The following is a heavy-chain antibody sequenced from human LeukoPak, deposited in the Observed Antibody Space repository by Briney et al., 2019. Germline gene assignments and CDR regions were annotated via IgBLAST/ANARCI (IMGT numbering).Heavy chain of an antibody. J-gene: IGHJ6*04. CDR3: ARLRRSSTYYYYGMDV. CDR2: VNHSGST. Sequence: SETLSLTCAVYGGSFSGYYWSWIRQPPGKGLEWIGEVNHSGSTNYNPSLKSRVTISVDTSKNQFSLKLSSVTAADTAVYYCARLRRSSTYYYYGMDVWGKGTTVTVSS. CDR1: GGSFSGYY. D-gene: IGHD4-17*01. V-gene: IGHV4-34*01.